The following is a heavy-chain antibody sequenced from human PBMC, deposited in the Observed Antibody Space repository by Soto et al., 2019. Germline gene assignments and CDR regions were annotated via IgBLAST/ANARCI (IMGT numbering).Heavy chain of an antibody. Sequence: GTSVKVSSKASGYTFTSCAMHWLRQAPEQRLEWMGWINAGNGNTKYSQKFQGRVTITRDTSASTAYMELSSLRSEDTAVYYCAKDVAAAGLDYWGQGTLVTVYS. CDR2: INAGNGNT. CDR3: AKDVAAAGLDY. CDR1: GYTFTSCA. V-gene: IGHV1-3*01. D-gene: IGHD6-13*01. J-gene: IGHJ4*02.